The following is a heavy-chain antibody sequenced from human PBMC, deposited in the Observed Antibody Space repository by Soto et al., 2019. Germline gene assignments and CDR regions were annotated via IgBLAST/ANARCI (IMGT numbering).Heavy chain of an antibody. Sequence: GASVKVSCKASGYTFTSYGISWVRQAPGQGLEWMGWISAYNGNTNYAQKLQGRVTMTTDTSTSTAYMELRSLRSDDTAVYYCARDPWDYYGSGSYYNGGGGYYGMDVWGQGTTVTVSS. CDR1: GYTFTSYG. J-gene: IGHJ6*02. CDR2: ISAYNGNT. D-gene: IGHD3-10*01. CDR3: ARDPWDYYGSGSYYNGGGGYYGMDV. V-gene: IGHV1-18*01.